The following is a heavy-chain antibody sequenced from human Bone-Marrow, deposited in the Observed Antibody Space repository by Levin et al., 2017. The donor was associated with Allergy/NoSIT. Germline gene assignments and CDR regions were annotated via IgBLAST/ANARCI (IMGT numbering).Heavy chain of an antibody. J-gene: IGHJ4*02. CDR1: GFTFTKYW. CDR3: ARPGQVGAYSQLDY. Sequence: GESLKISCATSGFTFTKYWMHWVRQVPGKGLVWVSRINDDGGSTEYADSVKGRFTVSRDNAKDTLYLEMSSLRADDTAVYYCARPGQVGAYSQLDYWGQGILVTVSS. V-gene: IGHV3-74*03. CDR2: INDDGGST. D-gene: IGHD1-26*01.